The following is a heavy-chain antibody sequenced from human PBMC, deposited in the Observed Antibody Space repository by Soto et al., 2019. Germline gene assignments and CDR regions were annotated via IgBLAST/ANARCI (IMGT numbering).Heavy chain of an antibody. V-gene: IGHV1-2*02. Sequence: ASVKVSCKASGYTFTGYYMHWVRQAPEQGLEWMGWINPNSGGTNYAQKFQGRVTMTRDTSISTAYMELSRLRSDDTAVYYCARAVYDYVWGSYRHSPFDYWGQGTLVTVSS. CDR1: GYTFTGYY. CDR2: INPNSGGT. D-gene: IGHD3-16*02. J-gene: IGHJ4*02. CDR3: ARAVYDYVWGSYRHSPFDY.